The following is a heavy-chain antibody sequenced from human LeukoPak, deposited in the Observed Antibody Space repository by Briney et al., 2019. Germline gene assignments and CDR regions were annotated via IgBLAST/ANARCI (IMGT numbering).Heavy chain of an antibody. CDR1: GFTFSSLA. D-gene: IGHD3-16*01. CDR2: ISGSGGST. V-gene: IGHV3-23*01. CDR3: AKGRGSPFYFDH. J-gene: IGHJ4*02. Sequence: GGSLRLSCTASGFTFSSLAMHWVRQAPGKGLEWVSVISGSGGSTYLADAVKGRFTISRDNSKNTLYLQMNSLRAEDTAVYYCAKGRGSPFYFDHVGEGTLVTVSS.